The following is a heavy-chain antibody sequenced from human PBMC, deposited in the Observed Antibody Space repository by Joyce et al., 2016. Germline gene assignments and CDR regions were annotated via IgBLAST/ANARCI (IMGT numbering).Heavy chain of an antibody. J-gene: IGHJ3*01. V-gene: IGHV4-59*08. CDR1: GGSINSYY. D-gene: IGHD3-3*01. Sequence: QVQLQESGPGLVKPSETLSLTRTVSGGSINSYYWSWIRQSPGKGQDWIGYIYYSDKTNYNPSLKSRVAISVDMAKKKCSLKLTSVTAADAAVYYCARQGASRSVAFDVWGQGTMVTVSS. CDR3: ARQGASRSVAFDV. CDR2: IYYSDKT.